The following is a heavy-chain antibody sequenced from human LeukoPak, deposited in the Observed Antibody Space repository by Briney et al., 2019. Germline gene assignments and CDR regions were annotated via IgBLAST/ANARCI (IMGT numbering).Heavy chain of an antibody. V-gene: IGHV3-7*03. CDR1: RFTFSTSG. CDR2: IKYDGTME. J-gene: IGHJ5*02. D-gene: IGHD5-24*01. CDR3: ARDLNWPGP. Sequence: GGSLRLSCVASRFTFSTSGMTWVRQAPGKGLEFVAGIKYDGTMESYVDSVNGRFTISRDNAKNSLYLQMNSLRVDDTAVYYCARDLNWPGPWGQGTLVTVSS.